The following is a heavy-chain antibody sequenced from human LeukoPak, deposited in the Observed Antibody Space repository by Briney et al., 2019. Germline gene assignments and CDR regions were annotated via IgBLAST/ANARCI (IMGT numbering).Heavy chain of an antibody. Sequence: ASVKVSCKASGYTFTSYYMHWERQAPGQGLEWMGIINPSGGSTSYAQKFQGRVTMTRDTSTSTVYMELSSLRSEDTAVYYCARGGGVEMATIHNWFDPWGQGTLVTVSS. V-gene: IGHV1-46*01. J-gene: IGHJ5*02. CDR1: GYTFTSYY. D-gene: IGHD5-24*01. CDR3: ARGGGVEMATIHNWFDP. CDR2: INPSGGST.